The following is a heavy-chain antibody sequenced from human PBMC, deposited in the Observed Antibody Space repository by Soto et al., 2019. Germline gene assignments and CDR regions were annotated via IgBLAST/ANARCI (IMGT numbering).Heavy chain of an antibody. CDR1: GFTFSSYA. J-gene: IGHJ4*02. CDR2: ISGSGGGT. Sequence: EVQLLESGGGLVQHGGSLRLSCAASGFTFSSYAMSWVRQAPGKGLEWVSLISGSGGGTYYADSVKGRFTISRDNSKNTLGLQMNSLRAEDTAVDYCAKDPYSSSWYRGLDYWGQGTLVTVST. D-gene: IGHD6-13*01. CDR3: AKDPYSSSWYRGLDY. V-gene: IGHV3-23*01.